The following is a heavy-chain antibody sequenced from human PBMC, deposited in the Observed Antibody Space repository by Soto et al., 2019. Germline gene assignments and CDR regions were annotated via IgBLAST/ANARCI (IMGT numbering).Heavy chain of an antibody. D-gene: IGHD3-16*01. CDR2: IYSGGST. CDR1: GFTGSSNY. Sequence: GGSLRLSCAASGFTGSSNYMSWVRPAPGKGLEWVSVIYSGGSTYYADSVKGRFTISRDNSKNTLYLQMNSLRAEDTAVYYSATDPYDNAAFDIWGQGTMVTVSS. V-gene: IGHV3-53*01. CDR3: ATDPYDNAAFDI. J-gene: IGHJ3*02.